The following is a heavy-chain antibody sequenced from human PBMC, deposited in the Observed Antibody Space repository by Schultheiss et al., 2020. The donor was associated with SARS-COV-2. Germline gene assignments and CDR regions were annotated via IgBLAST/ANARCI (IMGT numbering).Heavy chain of an antibody. V-gene: IGHV3-23*01. CDR3: AKAGAVPARPPRSWFDP. Sequence: GGSLRLSCAASGFTFSSYAMSWVRQAPGKGLEWVSAISGSGGSTYYADSVKGRFTISRDNSKNTLYLQMNSLRAEDTAVYYCAKAGAVPARPPRSWFDPWGQGTLVTVSS. CDR1: GFTFSSYA. J-gene: IGHJ5*02. D-gene: IGHD2-2*01. CDR2: ISGSGGST.